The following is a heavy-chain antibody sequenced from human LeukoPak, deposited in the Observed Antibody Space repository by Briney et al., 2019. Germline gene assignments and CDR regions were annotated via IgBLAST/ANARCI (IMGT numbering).Heavy chain of an antibody. V-gene: IGHV3-23*01. Sequence: GGSLRLSCAASGFTFSSYAMNWVRQAPGKGLEWVSTTSTSGGSTYHADSVKGRFTTSRDNYKNTLYLQMNSLRAEDTAVYYCGKGAGIQLWPSFDYWGQGTLVTVSS. CDR3: GKGAGIQLWPSFDY. J-gene: IGHJ4*02. CDR1: GFTFSSYA. CDR2: TSTSGGST. D-gene: IGHD5-18*01.